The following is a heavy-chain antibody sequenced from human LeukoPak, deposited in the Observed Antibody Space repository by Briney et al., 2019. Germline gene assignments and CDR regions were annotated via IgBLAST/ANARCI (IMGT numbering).Heavy chain of an antibody. CDR3: AKDGDTSGYYSNFDY. V-gene: IGHV3-23*01. J-gene: IGHJ4*02. D-gene: IGHD3-22*01. CDR1: GFTFSSYA. CDR2: ISGSGGST. Sequence: SGRSLRLSCAASGFTFSSYAMSWVRQAPGNGLEWVSGISGSGGSTYYADSVKGRFTISRDNSKNTLFLQMNSLSAEDTAVYYCAKDGDTSGYYSNFDYWGQGTLVTVSS.